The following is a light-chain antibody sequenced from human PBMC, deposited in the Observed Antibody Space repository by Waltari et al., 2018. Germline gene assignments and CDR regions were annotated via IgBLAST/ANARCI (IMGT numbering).Light chain of an antibody. CDR3: QQSYSTLR. CDR1: RNINNY. V-gene: IGKV1-39*01. Sequence: DIQMTQSPSSVSASVGDRVTISCRASRNINNYLNWYQQKPGKAPNLLIYDASSLQSGVPSRFSCSGSETEFTLIISGLQPEDFATYYCQQSYSTLRFGQGTKVEI. J-gene: IGKJ2*03. CDR2: DAS.